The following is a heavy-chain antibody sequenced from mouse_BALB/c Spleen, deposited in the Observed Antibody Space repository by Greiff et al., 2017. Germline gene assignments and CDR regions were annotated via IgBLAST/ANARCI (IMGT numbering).Heavy chain of an antibody. V-gene: IGHV3-8*02. CDR3: ARYGGYYVMGAMDY. D-gene: IGHD2-3*01. J-gene: IGHJ4*01. Sequence: EVQLQQSGPSLVKPSQTLSLTCSVTGDSITSGYWNWIRKFPGNKLEYMGYISYSGSTYYNPSLKSRISITRDTSKNQYYLQLNSVTTEDTATYYCARYGGYYVMGAMDYWGQGTSVTVSS. CDR2: ISYSGST. CDR1: GDSITSGY.